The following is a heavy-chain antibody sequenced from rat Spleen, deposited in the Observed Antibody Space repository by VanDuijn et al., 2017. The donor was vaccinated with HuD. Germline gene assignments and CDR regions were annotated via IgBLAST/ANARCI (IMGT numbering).Heavy chain of an antibody. V-gene: IGHV5-31*01. CDR3: ARQGYPSWFAY. CDR2: ITNTGGST. CDR1: GFTFNKYW. D-gene: IGHD1-11*01. Sequence: EVQLVESGGGLVQPGRSLKLSCVASGFTFNKYWMTWIRQAPGKGLEWVASITNTGGSTHYPDSVKGRFSISRDNAKSTLYLQMDSLRSDDTATYYCARQGYPSWFAYWGQGTLVTVSS. J-gene: IGHJ3*01.